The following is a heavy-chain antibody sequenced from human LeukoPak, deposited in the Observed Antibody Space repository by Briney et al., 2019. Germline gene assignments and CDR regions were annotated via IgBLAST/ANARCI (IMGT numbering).Heavy chain of an antibody. V-gene: IGHV3-23*01. CDR3: ARDKKRLGYLSGDY. CDR1: GFTFSSYS. J-gene: IGHJ4*02. D-gene: IGHD1-26*01. CDR2: ISGSATGGVTT. Sequence: SGGSLRLSCAASGFTFSSYSMNWVRQAPGKGLEWVSAISGSATGGVTTYYTDSVKGRFTISRDNSKNTLYLQMNSLRAEDTAVYYCARDKKRLGYLSGDYWGQGTLVTVSS.